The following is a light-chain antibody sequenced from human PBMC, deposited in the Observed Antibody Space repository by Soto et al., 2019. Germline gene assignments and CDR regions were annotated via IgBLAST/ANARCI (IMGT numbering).Light chain of an antibody. CDR2: EVN. CDR3: CSYALL. Sequence: VLTQPRSACGSPGQSVAISSTGTSSDVGGYNYVSWYQQHPGKAPKLMIYEVNKRPSGVPDRFSGSKSGNTASLTVSGLQAEDEADYYCCSYALLFGTGTKVTVL. J-gene: IGLJ1*01. V-gene: IGLV2-8*01. CDR1: SSDVGGYNY.